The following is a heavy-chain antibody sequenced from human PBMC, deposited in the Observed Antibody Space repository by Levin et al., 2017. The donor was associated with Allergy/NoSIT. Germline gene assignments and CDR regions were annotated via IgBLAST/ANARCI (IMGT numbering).Heavy chain of an antibody. CDR1: GFTFSSYA. D-gene: IGHD1-1*01. CDR3: AKVGTQHDAFDI. CDR2: ISGSGGST. Sequence: GESLKISCAASGFTFSSYAMSWVRQAPGKGLEWVSAISGSGGSTYYADSVKGRFTISRDNSKNTLYLQMNSLRAEDTAVYYCAKVGTQHDAFDIWGQGTMVTVSS. J-gene: IGHJ3*02. V-gene: IGHV3-23*01.